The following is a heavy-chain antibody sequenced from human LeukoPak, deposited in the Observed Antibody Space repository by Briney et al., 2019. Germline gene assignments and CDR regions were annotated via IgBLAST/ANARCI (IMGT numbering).Heavy chain of an antibody. Sequence: GGSLRLSCAASGLTFSNAWVSWVRQAPGKGLEWVGRIKSKADGGTTEYAAPVKGRFTISRDDSKNILYLQMNSLKTEDTAVYYCTTPRREIAVAGGDYWGQGTLVTVSS. CDR3: TTPRREIAVAGGDY. CDR2: IKSKADGGTT. J-gene: IGHJ4*02. D-gene: IGHD6-19*01. CDR1: GLTFSNAW. V-gene: IGHV3-15*01.